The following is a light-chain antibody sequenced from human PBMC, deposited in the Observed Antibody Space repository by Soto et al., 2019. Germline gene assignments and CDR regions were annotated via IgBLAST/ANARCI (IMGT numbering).Light chain of an antibody. V-gene: IGLV2-23*01. J-gene: IGLJ2*01. CDR2: EGS. CDR1: SSDVGSYNL. CDR3: CSYAGSSTVE. Sequence: QSALTQPASVSGSPGQSITISCTGTSSDVGSYNLVSWYQQHPGKAPKLMIYEGSKRPSGVSNRFSGSKSGNTASLTISGLQAEDDADYYCCSYAGSSTVEFGGGTKVTVL.